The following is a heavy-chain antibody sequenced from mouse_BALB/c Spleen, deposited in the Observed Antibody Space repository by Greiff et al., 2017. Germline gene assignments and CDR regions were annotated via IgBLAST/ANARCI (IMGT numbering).Heavy chain of an antibody. J-gene: IGHJ3*01. Sequence: DVHLVESGGDLVKPGGSLKLSCAASGFTFSSYGMSWVRQTPDKRLEWVATISSGGSYTYYPDSVKGRFTISRDNAKNTLYLQMSSLKSEDTAMYYCARQSDYDVAYWGQGTLVTVSA. V-gene: IGHV5-6*01. D-gene: IGHD2-4*01. CDR1: GFTFSSYG. CDR3: ARQSDYDVAY. CDR2: ISSGGSYT.